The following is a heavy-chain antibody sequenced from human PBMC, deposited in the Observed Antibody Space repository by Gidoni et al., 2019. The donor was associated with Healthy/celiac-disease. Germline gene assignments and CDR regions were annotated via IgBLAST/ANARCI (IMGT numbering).Heavy chain of an antibody. Sequence: QVQLQESGPGLVKPSETLSLTCTVAGGSISSYYWSWIRQPPGKGLEWSGYTDYSGSTNYNPSLKSRVTISVDKSKNQFSLKLSSVTAADTAVYYCARGVYKPRGWFDPWGQGTLVTVSS. CDR3: ARGVYKPRGWFDP. V-gene: IGHV4-59*01. CDR2: TDYSGST. CDR1: GGSISSYY. D-gene: IGHD1-20*01. J-gene: IGHJ5*02.